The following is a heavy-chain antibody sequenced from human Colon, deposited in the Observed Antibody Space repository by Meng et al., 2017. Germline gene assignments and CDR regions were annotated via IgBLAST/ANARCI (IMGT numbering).Heavy chain of an antibody. CDR3: ARVSGFGQNFIRF. CDR2: MNPNTGKT. CDR1: EYTFTSYD. V-gene: IGHV1-8*01. Sequence: QIEVVQSGAGAREAGSAVKVSCKNSEYTFTSYDIEWVRQATGKGLEWMGWMNPNTGKTGYAQKFQGRVTMTRNTSISTAYMELGSLSAEDTAVYFCARVSGFGQNFIRFWGQGTLVTVSS. D-gene: IGHD3-3*01. J-gene: IGHJ4*02.